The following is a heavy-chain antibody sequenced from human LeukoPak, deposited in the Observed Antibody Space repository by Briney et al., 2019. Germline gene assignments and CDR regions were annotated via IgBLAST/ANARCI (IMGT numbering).Heavy chain of an antibody. Sequence: GGSLRLSCAASGFTVSSNYMSWVRQAPGKGLEWVSVIYSGGSTYYADSVKGRFTISRDNSKNTLYLQMNSLRAEDTAVYYCAREWDYYDSSGPRRDYYGMDVWGQGTTVTVSS. CDR1: GFTVSSNY. V-gene: IGHV3-66*01. J-gene: IGHJ6*02. D-gene: IGHD3-22*01. CDR3: AREWDYYDSSGPRRDYYGMDV. CDR2: IYSGGST.